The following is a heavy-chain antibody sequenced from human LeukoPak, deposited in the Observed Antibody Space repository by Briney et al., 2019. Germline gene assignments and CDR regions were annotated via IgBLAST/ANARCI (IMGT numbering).Heavy chain of an antibody. CDR2: ISAYNGNT. CDR1: GYTFTSSG. J-gene: IGHJ4*02. Sequence: ASVKVSCKASGYTFTSSGISWGRQAPGQGLEWMGWISAYNGNTNYAQKLQGRVTITTDTSTSTAYMELRSLRSDDTDVYYCARDHYGGNSDYWGQGTLVTVSS. CDR3: ARDHYGGNSDY. D-gene: IGHD4-23*01. V-gene: IGHV1-18*01.